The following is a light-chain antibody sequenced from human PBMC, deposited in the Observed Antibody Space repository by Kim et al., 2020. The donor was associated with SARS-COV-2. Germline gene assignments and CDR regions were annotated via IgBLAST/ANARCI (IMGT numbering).Light chain of an antibody. CDR1: QSVGNN. CDR3: QQYNDWPPFT. V-gene: IGKV3-15*01. Sequence: SPGERATLSCRASQSVGNNLAGFQQKPGQAPRLLIHGASTRATDISARFSGSGSGTEFTLTISSLQSEDLAVYYCQQYNDWPPFTFGGGTKLEI. J-gene: IGKJ4*01. CDR2: GAS.